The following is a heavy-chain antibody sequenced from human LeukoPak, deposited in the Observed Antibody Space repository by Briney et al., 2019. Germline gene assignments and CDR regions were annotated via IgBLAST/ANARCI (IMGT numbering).Heavy chain of an antibody. V-gene: IGHV4-61*02. D-gene: IGHD3-22*01. CDR3: ARLTRYYYDSSGYYV. CDR1: GGSISSGSYY. Sequence: SETLSLTCTVSGGSISSGSYYWSWIRQPAGKGLEWIGRIYTSGSTNYNPSLKSRVTISVDTSKNQFSLKLSSVTAADTAVYYCARLTRYYYDSSGYYVWGQGTLVTVSS. J-gene: IGHJ4*02. CDR2: IYTSGST.